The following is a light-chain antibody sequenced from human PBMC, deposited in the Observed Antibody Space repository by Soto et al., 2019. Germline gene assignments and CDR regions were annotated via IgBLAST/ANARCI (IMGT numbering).Light chain of an antibody. CDR3: QQYNTYPYS. CDR1: QTVRDY. J-gene: IGKJ2*01. V-gene: IGKV3D-15*01. Sequence: TQSPSTLSASAGEGVTISCRASQTVRDYVAWHQQQPGQAPTLLVFGASTWASGVPARFSGSGSGTYFTLTISSLEPDDFAVYYCQQYNTYPYSFGQGTKLEIK. CDR2: GAS.